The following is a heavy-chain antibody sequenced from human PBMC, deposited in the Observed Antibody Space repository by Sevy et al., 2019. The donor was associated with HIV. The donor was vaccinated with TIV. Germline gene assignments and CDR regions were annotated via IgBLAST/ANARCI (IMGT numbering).Heavy chain of an antibody. CDR1: GFTFNKAW. V-gene: IGHV3-15*01. Sequence: GGSLRLSCAASGFTFNKAWMSWVRQTPGRGLEWVGHIKTKTDGKTTDYAAPVKGRFTIWRDDSRNMLYLQMNNLKTEDSAVYYCTTSSIMITFGGVIWGQGTMVTVSS. CDR3: TTSSIMITFGGVI. CDR2: IKTKTDGKTT. D-gene: IGHD3-16*01. J-gene: IGHJ3*02.